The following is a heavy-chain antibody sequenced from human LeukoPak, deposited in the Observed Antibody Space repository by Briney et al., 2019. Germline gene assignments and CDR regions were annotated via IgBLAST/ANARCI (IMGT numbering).Heavy chain of an antibody. CDR3: VRDSTVRWSY. CDR2: IYSGGST. Sequence: PGGSLRLSCAAPGFTVSSSYMSWVRQAPGKGLEWVSIIYSGGSTYYADSVKGRFTISRDNSKNTLYLQMNSLRAEDTAVYYCVRDSTVRWSYWGQGTLVTVS. CDR1: GFTVSSSY. D-gene: IGHD3-3*01. V-gene: IGHV3-53*01. J-gene: IGHJ4*02.